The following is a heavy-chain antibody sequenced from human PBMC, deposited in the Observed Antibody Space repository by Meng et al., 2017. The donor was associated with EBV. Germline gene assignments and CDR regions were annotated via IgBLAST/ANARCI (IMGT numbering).Heavy chain of an antibody. J-gene: IGHJ4*02. V-gene: IGHV1-18*01. CDR3: ARGLDYFDY. CDR2: ISANNGNT. Sequence: HVVLVQSGAHGKKPGASVEDSCKAAGYIFTSYGISWVRQAPGQGLEWMGWISANNGNTNYAQKLQGRVIMTSDTSTSTAYMELMSLRSDDTAVYYCARGLDYFDYWGQGTLVTVSS. CDR1: GYIFTSYG.